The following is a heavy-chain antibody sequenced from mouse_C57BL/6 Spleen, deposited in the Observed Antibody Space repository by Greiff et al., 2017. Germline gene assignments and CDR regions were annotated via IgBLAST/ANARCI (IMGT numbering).Heavy chain of an antibody. Sequence: QVQLQQPGAELVKPGASVKLSCKASGYTFTSYWMHWVKQRPGQGLEWLGRIHPNSGSTNYNEKFKSKATLTVDKSSRTAYMQLSSLTSEDSAVYYCARYYDGSREAMDYWGQGTSVTVSS. CDR2: IHPNSGST. CDR1: GYTFTSYW. D-gene: IGHD1-1*01. CDR3: ARYYDGSREAMDY. V-gene: IGHV1-64*01. J-gene: IGHJ4*01.